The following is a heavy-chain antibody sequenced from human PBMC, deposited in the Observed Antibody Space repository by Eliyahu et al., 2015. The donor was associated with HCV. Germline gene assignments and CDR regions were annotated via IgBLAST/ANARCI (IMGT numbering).Heavy chain of an antibody. Sequence: EVQLVESGGGLVKPGGSLRLSCXASGFTFXXAWMSWFRQAPGKGLEWIGRIKXKTDGGTTDYAAPVKGRFTISRDDSKSXLYLQMNSLKTEDTAVYYCTTGAPGGFDYYLDVWGQGTTVTVSS. CDR1: GFTFXXAW. CDR3: TTGAPGGFDYYLDV. D-gene: IGHD3-10*01. V-gene: IGHV3-15*01. J-gene: IGHJ6*03. CDR2: IKXKTDGGTT.